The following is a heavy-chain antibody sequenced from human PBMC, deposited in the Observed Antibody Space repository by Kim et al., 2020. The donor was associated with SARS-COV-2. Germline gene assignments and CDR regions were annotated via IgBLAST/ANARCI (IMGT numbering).Heavy chain of an antibody. V-gene: IGHV1-45*02. Sequence: SVKVSCKASGYTFTYRYLHWVRQAPGQALEWMGWITPFNGNTNYAQKFQDRVTITRDRSMSTAYMELSSLRSEDTAMYYCASSAVAGILSTLYYFDYWGQGTLVTVSS. CDR1: GYTFTYRY. D-gene: IGHD6-19*01. CDR2: ITPFNGNT. CDR3: ASSAVAGILSTLYYFDY. J-gene: IGHJ4*02.